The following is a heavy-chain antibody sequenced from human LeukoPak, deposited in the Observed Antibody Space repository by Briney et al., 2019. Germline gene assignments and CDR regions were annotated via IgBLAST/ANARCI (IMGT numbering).Heavy chain of an antibody. V-gene: IGHV3-21*01. CDR3: ASDNGGSYSFDY. J-gene: IGHJ4*02. D-gene: IGHD1-26*01. CDR1: XFTFXSXS. CDR2: ISSSSSYI. Sequence: GGSLXXXXXXXXFTFXSXSXXWVRQXPGKXXEXVSSISSSSSYIYYADSVKGRFTISRDNAKNSLYLQMNSLRAEDTAVYYCASDNGGSYSFDYWGQGTLVTVSS.